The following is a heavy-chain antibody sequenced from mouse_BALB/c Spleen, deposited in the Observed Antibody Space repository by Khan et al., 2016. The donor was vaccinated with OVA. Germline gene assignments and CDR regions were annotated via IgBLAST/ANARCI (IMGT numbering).Heavy chain of an antibody. V-gene: IGHV5-6*01. Sequence: EVELVESGGDLVKPGGSLKLSCAASGFTFSSYSMSWVRQTPDKRLEWVASISSGGDCTYYPDSVKGRFTISRDNAKNTLYLQMSDLKSEDTAMYYCADHLTGSFAYGGQGTLVTVSA. CDR3: ADHLTGSFAY. D-gene: IGHD4-1*01. CDR2: ISSGGDCT. CDR1: GFTFSSYS. J-gene: IGHJ3*01.